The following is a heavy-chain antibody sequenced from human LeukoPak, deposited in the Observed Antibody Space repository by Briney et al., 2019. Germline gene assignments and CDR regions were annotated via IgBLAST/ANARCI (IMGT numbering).Heavy chain of an antibody. Sequence: GGSLRLSCAVYGFTFSNSWMGWVRQAPGKGLEWVAGINKDGSDEYYVDFVKGRFTISRDNAKNSLYLQMNSLRVDDTAVYYCVRDRGYTSYDYWGQGTLVTVSS. D-gene: IGHD5-18*01. V-gene: IGHV3-7*01. CDR3: VRDRGYTSYDY. CDR2: INKDGSDE. CDR1: GFTFSNSW. J-gene: IGHJ4*02.